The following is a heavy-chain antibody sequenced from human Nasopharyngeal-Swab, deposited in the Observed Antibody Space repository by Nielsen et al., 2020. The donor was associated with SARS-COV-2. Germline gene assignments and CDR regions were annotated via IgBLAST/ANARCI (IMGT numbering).Heavy chain of an antibody. V-gene: IGHV3-11*06. CDR1: GFTFSDYY. J-gene: IGHJ6*02. CDR2: ISSSSSYI. CDR3: ARAAEYYYDSRALDGMDV. Sequence: GGSLRLSCAASGFTFSDYYMSWIRQAPGKGLVWVSYISSSSSYIYYADSVKGRFTISRDNAKNSLYLQMNSLRAEDTAVYYCARAAEYYYDSRALDGMDVWGQGTTVTVSS. D-gene: IGHD3-22*01.